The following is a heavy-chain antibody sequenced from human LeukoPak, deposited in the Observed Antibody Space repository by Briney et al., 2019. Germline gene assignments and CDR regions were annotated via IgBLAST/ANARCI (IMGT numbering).Heavy chain of an antibody. D-gene: IGHD6-19*01. V-gene: IGHV3-7*01. Sequence: GGSLRLSCAASGFTFSSYWMSWVRQAPGKGLEWVANIKQDGSEKYYVDSVKGRFTISRDNAKNSLYLQMNSLRAEDTAVYYCARDGRYSSGWYGNWGQGTLVTVSS. CDR3: ARDGRYSSGWYGN. CDR2: IKQDGSEK. CDR1: GFTFSSYW. J-gene: IGHJ4*02.